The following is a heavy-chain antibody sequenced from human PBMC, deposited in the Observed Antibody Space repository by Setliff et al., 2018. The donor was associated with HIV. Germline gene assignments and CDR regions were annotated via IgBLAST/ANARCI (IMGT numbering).Heavy chain of an antibody. V-gene: IGHV3-48*01. CDR1: GFTFSTYS. CDR3: ARDWEVVAVTAHMDV. Sequence: GGSLRLSCAASGFTFSTYSMNWVRQAPGKGLEWVSYISSSGSTIYYADSVKGRFTISRDNAKNSLSLQMDSLRAEDTAVYYCARDWEVVAVTAHMDVWGKGTAVTVSS. D-gene: IGHD2-15*01. J-gene: IGHJ6*03. CDR2: ISSSGSTI.